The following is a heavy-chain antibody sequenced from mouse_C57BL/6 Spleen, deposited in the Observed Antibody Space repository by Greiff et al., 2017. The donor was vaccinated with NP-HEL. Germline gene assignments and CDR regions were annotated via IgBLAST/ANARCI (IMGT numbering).Heavy chain of an antibody. J-gene: IGHJ2*01. D-gene: IGHD2-4*01. Sequence: QVQLQQPGAELVKPGASVKLSCKASGYTFTSYWMQWVKQRPGQGLEWIGEIDPSDSYTNYNQKLKGKATLTVDTSSSTAYMQLSSLTSEDSAVYYCARGRYDYDDYFDYWGQGTTLTVSS. CDR1: GYTFTSYW. CDR2: IDPSDSYT. V-gene: IGHV1-50*01. CDR3: ARGRYDYDDYFDY.